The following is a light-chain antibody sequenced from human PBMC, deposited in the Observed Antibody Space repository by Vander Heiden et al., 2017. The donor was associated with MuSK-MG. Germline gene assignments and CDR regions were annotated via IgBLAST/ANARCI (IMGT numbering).Light chain of an antibody. V-gene: IGKV6-21*01. J-gene: IGKJ2*01. Sequence: DIVLTQSPDFHSVTPKEKVTITCRASQSVGTDLHWYQQRPDQSPKLLIKFASQSFSGVPSRFSGSGSGTHFTLTINSLEAEDAATYYCHQTDSFPFTFGQGTKVQIK. CDR1: QSVGTD. CDR3: HQTDSFPFT. CDR2: FAS.